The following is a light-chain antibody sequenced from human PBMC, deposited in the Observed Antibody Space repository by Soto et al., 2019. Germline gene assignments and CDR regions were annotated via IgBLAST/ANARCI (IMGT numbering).Light chain of an antibody. CDR3: QQSNSIPRT. Sequence: DIQMTQSPSSLSASVGDRVTITCRASQSISSFLNWYQQKRGKAPKLLIYAASSLQSGVPSRFSGSGSGTDFTLTISSLQPEDFATYYCQQSNSIPRTFGQGTKLEIK. CDR1: QSISSF. CDR2: AAS. V-gene: IGKV1-39*01. J-gene: IGKJ2*02.